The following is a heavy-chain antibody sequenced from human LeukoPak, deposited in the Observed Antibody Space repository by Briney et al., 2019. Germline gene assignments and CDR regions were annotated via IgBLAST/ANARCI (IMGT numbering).Heavy chain of an antibody. Sequence: GGSLRLSCAASGFTFSSYCMSWVRQAPGKGLEWVANINQGGSEKYYVDPVKGRFTISRENAKNSLYLQMNSPRAEDSAVYCCARHLWNSSSWYYYYYGMDVWGQGTTVTVSS. CDR1: GFTFSSYC. V-gene: IGHV3-7*01. J-gene: IGHJ6*02. CDR2: INQGGSEK. CDR3: ARHLWNSSSWYYYYYGMDV. D-gene: IGHD6-13*01.